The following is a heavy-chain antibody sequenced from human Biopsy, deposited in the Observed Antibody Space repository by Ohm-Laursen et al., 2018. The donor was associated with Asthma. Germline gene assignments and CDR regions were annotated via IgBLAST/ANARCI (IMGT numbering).Heavy chain of an antibody. CDR1: GDSFSNYA. V-gene: IGHV1-69*13. CDR3: ARGYSGSDRIVYYYSGLEV. Sequence: GALVKVSCKASGDSFSNYAISWVRQAPGQGLEWMGGLIPVLGTPDHAQMFEGRVTITADESTSTAYMELSSLGSEDTAVYYCARGYSGSDRIVYYYSGLEVWGQGTTVTVSS. J-gene: IGHJ6*02. D-gene: IGHD5-12*01. CDR2: LIPVLGTP.